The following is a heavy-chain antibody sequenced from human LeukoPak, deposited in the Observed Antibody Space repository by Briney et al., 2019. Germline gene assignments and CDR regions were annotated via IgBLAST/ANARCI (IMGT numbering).Heavy chain of an antibody. CDR1: GYTFTSYY. CDR3: ARDKSPSTGQLWSKVDY. D-gene: IGHD5-18*01. V-gene: IGHV1-46*01. Sequence: ASVKVSCKASGYTFTSYYMHWVRQAPGQGLGWMGIINPSGGGTSYAQKFQGRVTMTRDTSTSTVYMELSSLRSEDTAVYYCARDKSPSTGQLWSKVDYWGQGTLVTVSS. J-gene: IGHJ4*02. CDR2: INPSGGGT.